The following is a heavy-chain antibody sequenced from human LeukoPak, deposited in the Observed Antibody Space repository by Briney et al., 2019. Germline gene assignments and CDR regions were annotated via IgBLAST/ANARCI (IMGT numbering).Heavy chain of an antibody. D-gene: IGHD5-12*01. CDR2: INHSGST. V-gene: IGHV4-34*01. CDR1: GGSFSGYY. Sequence: SETLSLTCAVYGGSFSGYYWSWIRQPPGKGLEWIGEINHSGSTNYNPSLKSRVTISVDTSKNQFSLKLSSVTAADTAAYYCASSSGYDYYYYYGMDVWGQGTTVTVSS. CDR3: ASSSGYDYYYYYGMDV. J-gene: IGHJ6*02.